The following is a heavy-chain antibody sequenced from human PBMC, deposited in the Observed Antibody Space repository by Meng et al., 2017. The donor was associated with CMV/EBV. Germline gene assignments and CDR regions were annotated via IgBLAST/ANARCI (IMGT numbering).Heavy chain of an antibody. CDR3: ARRHSGSYYFDP. CDR1: GGSISSSSYY. Sequence: GSLRLSYTVSGGSISSSSYYWGWIRQPPGKGLEWIGSIYYSGSTYYNPSLKSRVTISVDTSKNQFSLKLSSVTAADTAVYYCARRHSGSYYFDPWGQGTLVTISS. V-gene: IGHV4-39*01. D-gene: IGHD1-26*01. CDR2: IYYSGST. J-gene: IGHJ5*02.